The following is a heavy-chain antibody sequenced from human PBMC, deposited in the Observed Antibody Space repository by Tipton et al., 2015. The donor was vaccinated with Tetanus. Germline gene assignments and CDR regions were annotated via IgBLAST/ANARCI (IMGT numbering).Heavy chain of an antibody. D-gene: IGHD3-10*01. CDR3: ARGVWFGPGPKYYFDY. CDR1: VGAIIDSY. Sequence: TLSLTCTVSVGAIIDSYWGWIRQPAGKGLEWIGRIYTSGSTNYNPSLKSRVTMSVDTSKNQFSLKLSSVTAADTAVYYCARGVWFGPGPKYYFDYWGQGTLVTVSS. V-gene: IGHV4-4*07. CDR2: IYTSGST. J-gene: IGHJ4*02.